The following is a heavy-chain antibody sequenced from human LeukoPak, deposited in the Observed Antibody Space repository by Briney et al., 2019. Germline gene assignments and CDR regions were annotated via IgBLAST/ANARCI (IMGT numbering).Heavy chain of an antibody. J-gene: IGHJ4*02. Sequence: QPGGSLRLSCAASGFAFSGYAMHWLRQTPDKGLEYVSAFSINVSSTYYADSVKGRFTISSNNSKNRLYLQRRSLRAQDMAVYYCAIVAVAGNGVFDYWGQGTLVTVSS. D-gene: IGHD6-19*01. V-gene: IGHV3-64*02. CDR3: AIVAVAGNGVFDY. CDR1: GFAFSGYA. CDR2: FSINVSST.